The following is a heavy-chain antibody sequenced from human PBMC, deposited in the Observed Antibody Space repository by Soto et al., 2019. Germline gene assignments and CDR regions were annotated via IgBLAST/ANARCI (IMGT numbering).Heavy chain of an antibody. D-gene: IGHD1-1*01. CDR3: VERSLREAPT. CDR2: IDNGGNT. Sequence: SETLSLTCTVSGRTFSINADFWYLAWIRQPPGKGLEWIGSIDNGGNTYYNPPLKSRVIISADTSKNQFSLSLNSVTAADTAVYYCVERSLREAPTWCQGILVTVST. J-gene: IGHJ4*02. CDR1: GRTFSINADF. V-gene: IGHV4-39*01.